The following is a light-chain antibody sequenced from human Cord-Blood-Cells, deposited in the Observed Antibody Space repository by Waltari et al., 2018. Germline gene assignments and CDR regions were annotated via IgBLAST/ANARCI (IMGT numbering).Light chain of an antibody. CDR2: AAS. J-gene: IGKJ3*01. V-gene: IGKV1-39*01. CDR3: QQSYSTPPFT. Sequence: DIQMTQTPSPLSASVGERVTITCRASQSISSYLNWYQQKPGKAPKLLIYAASSLQSGVPSRFSGSGSGTDFTLTISSLQPEDFATYYCQQSYSTPPFTFGPGTKVDIK. CDR1: QSISSY.